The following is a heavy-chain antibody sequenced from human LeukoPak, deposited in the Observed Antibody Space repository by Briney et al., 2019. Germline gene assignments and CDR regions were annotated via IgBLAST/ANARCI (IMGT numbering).Heavy chain of an antibody. CDR2: INNVGSST. J-gene: IGHJ4*02. V-gene: IGHV3-23*01. CDR1: GFTFTSYD. D-gene: IGHD1-1*01. CDR3: AKEGGRLGKLAFDY. Sequence: GGSLRLSCAASGFTFTSYDMNWVRQAPGKGLGWVSAINNVGSSTYYADSVKGRFTISRDKSKNTLYLQMNSLRAEDTAVYYCAKEGGRLGKLAFDYWGQGTLVTVSS.